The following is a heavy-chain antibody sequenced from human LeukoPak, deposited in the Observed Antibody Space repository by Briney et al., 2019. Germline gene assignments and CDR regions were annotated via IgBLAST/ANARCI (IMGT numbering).Heavy chain of an antibody. CDR2: ISGSGGST. D-gene: IGHD6-13*01. CDR3: AKDTIAAAGTDP. J-gene: IGHJ5*02. Sequence: PGGSLRLSCVASGFSFSSYGVHWVRQAPGKGLEWVSAISGSGGSTYYADSVKGRFTISRDNSKNTLYLQMNSLRAEDTAVYYCAKDTIAAAGTDPWGQGTLVTVSS. CDR1: GFSFSSYG. V-gene: IGHV3-23*01.